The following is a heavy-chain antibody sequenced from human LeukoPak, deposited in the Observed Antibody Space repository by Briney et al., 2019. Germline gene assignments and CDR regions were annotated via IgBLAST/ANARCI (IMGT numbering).Heavy chain of an antibody. J-gene: IGHJ4*02. Sequence: SETLSLTCTVSGDSISSGGYYWSWIRQHPEKGLEWIGCIYYSGSTYYNPSLKSRITLSVDTSKNQFSLKLSSVTAADTAVYYCARDSSGYSELDYWGQGTLVTVSS. CDR3: ARDSSGYSELDY. CDR2: IYYSGST. D-gene: IGHD5-18*01. V-gene: IGHV4-31*03. CDR1: GDSISSGGYY.